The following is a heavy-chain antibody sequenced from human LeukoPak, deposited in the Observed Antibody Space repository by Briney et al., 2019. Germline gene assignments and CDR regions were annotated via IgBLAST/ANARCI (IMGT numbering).Heavy chain of an antibody. CDR1: GFSFNSYA. J-gene: IGHJ4*02. D-gene: IGHD6-13*01. CDR3: AKAWAAAGIFDS. CDR2: ITHSGGGT. Sequence: GGSLRLSCAASGFSFNSYAMSWVRQAPGKGLAWVSTITHSGGGTFYADSVKGRFTISRDISENTLYLQMNSLKFEDTAVYYCAKAWAAAGIFDSWGLGTLVTVSS. V-gene: IGHV3-23*01.